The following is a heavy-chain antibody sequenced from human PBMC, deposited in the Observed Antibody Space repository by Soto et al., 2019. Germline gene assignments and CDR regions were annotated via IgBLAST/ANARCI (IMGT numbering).Heavy chain of an antibody. J-gene: IGHJ4*02. CDR2: THHSGRT. CDR3: ARSEATVLDY. CDR1: GGSMSSSNW. D-gene: IGHD4-17*01. Sequence: QVQLQESGPGLVKPSGTLSLTCTVSGGSMSSSNWWNWVRQPPGKGLEWIGETHHSGRTNYNPSLXGXVXIXXDKSKTPFSLKLSSVTAADTAVYSCARSEATVLDYWGQGTLVTVSS. V-gene: IGHV4-4*02.